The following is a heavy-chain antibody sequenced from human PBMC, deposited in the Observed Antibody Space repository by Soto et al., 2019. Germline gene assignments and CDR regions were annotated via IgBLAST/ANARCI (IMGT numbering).Heavy chain of an antibody. J-gene: IGHJ4*02. Sequence: SETLSLTCTVSGGSISSSSYYWGWIRQPPGKGLEWIGSIYYSGSTYYNPSLKSRVTLSVATSRNQFSLKLGSVTAADTAVYYCARHQSPTVVPHFDYWGQGTLVTVSS. CDR3: ARHQSPTVVPHFDY. CDR2: IYYSGST. V-gene: IGHV4-39*01. D-gene: IGHD4-17*01. CDR1: GGSISSSSYY.